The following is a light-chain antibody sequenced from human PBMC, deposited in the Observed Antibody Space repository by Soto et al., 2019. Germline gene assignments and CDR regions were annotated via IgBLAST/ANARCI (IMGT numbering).Light chain of an antibody. Sequence: QSVLTQPASVSGSPGQSITISCTGTSSDIGNYNLVSWYQQHPGKAPKLMIHEDSKRPSGVSNRFSGSKSGNTASLTISGLRTEDEADYYCISSTSTGTRVFGGGTQLTVL. CDR3: ISSTSTGTRV. CDR1: SSDIGNYNL. J-gene: IGLJ3*02. CDR2: EDS. V-gene: IGLV2-14*02.